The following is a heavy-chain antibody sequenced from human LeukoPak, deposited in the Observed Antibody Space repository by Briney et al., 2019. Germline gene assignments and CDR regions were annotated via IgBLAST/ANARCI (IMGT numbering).Heavy chain of an antibody. J-gene: IGHJ4*02. Sequence: ASVKVSCKASGYTFTSYDINWVRQATGQGLEWMGWMNPNSGNTGYAQKFQGRVTMTRNTSISTAYMELSSLRSDDTAVYYCAREDSVVPAANSFDYWGQGTLVTVSS. D-gene: IGHD2-2*01. V-gene: IGHV1-8*01. CDR2: MNPNSGNT. CDR1: GYTFTSYD. CDR3: AREDSVVPAANSFDY.